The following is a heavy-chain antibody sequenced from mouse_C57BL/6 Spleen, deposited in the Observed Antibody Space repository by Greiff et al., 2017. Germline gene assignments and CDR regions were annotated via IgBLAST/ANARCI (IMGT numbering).Heavy chain of an antibody. CDR1: GFTFSSYT. V-gene: IGHV5-9*01. CDR3: ARKPYYGSSNWYFDV. D-gene: IGHD1-1*01. Sequence: DVKLVESGGGLVKPGGSLKLSCAASGFTFSSYTMSWVRQTPEKRLEWVATISGGGGNTYYPASVKGRFTISRDNAKNTLYLQMSSLRSEDTALYYCARKPYYGSSNWYFDVWGTGTTVTVSS. CDR2: ISGGGGNT. J-gene: IGHJ1*03.